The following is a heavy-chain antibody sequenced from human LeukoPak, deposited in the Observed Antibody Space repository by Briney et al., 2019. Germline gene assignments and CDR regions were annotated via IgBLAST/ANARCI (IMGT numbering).Heavy chain of an antibody. J-gene: IGHJ4*02. CDR3: AKDRQYSGYDCSTDY. D-gene: IGHD5-12*01. CDR1: GGSFGGYY. V-gene: IGHV3-23*01. CDR2: ISGSGGST. Sequence: ETLSLTCAVYGGSFGGYYWSWVRQAPGKGLEWVSAISGSGGSTYNADSMKGRFTISRDNSKNTLYLQMNSLRAEDTAVYYCAKDRQYSGYDCSTDYWGQGTLVTVSS.